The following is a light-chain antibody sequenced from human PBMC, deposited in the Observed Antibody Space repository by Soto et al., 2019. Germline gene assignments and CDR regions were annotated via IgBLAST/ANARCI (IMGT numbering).Light chain of an antibody. CDR3: SSYTSSSTLYV. CDR2: EVN. V-gene: IGLV2-14*01. Sequence: QSALTQPASVSGSPRQSITISCTGASSDVGGYTYVSWYQQHPGKAPKLIIYEVNNRPSGVSHRFSGSKSGNTASLTISGLQAEDEADYYCSSYTSSSTLYVFGTGTSSPS. CDR1: SSDVGGYTY. J-gene: IGLJ1*01.